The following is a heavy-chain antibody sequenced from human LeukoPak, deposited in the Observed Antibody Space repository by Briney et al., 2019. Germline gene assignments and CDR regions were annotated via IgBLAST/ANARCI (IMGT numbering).Heavy chain of an antibody. Sequence: GGSLRLSCAASGFTFSSYWMHWVRQAPGRGLVWVSRINSDGSTTKYADSVKGRFTISRDNDKNTLYLQMNSLRAEDTAVYYCTRGDNYGSGSYYDYWGQGTLVTVSS. CDR1: GFTFSSYW. V-gene: IGHV3-74*01. CDR2: INSDGSTT. J-gene: IGHJ4*02. D-gene: IGHD3-10*01. CDR3: TRGDNYGSGSYYDY.